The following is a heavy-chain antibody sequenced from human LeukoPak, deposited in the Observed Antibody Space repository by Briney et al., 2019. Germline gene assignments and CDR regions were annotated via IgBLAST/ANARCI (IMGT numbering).Heavy chain of an antibody. D-gene: IGHD6-13*01. J-gene: IGHJ4*01. Sequence: GGSERLSCAASGFTFSVYSMNWVRLAPGKGLEWVSYIGPSGSTIYYADSVKGRFTISRDNAKNSLHLQMNGLRAEDTAVYYCARMRYSSLDYWGQGNLVTVSS. CDR2: IGPSGSTI. CDR1: GFTFSVYS. V-gene: IGHV3-48*01. CDR3: ARMRYSSLDY.